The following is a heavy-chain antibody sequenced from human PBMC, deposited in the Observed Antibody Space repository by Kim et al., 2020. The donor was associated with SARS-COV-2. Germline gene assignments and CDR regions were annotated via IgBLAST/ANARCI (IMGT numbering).Heavy chain of an antibody. V-gene: IGHV3-11*01. D-gene: IGHD2-2*01. J-gene: IGHJ3*01. Sequence: GGSLRLSCAASGFSFRDFYMNWIRRAPGKGLEWVSNIRESGKVVNYADSVKGRFTVSRDNAKNSLYLQMNSLSVEDTAVYYCARDWDFVVKSGVRAAHYDAFDLWGQGTMVTVSS. CDR2: IRESGKVV. CDR3: ARDWDFVVKSGVRAAHYDAFDL. CDR1: GFSFRDFY.